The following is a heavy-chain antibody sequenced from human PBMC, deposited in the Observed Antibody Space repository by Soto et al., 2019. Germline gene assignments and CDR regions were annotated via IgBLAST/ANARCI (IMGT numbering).Heavy chain of an antibody. J-gene: IGHJ6*02. CDR3: TRHDPGWLLTSYYGMDV. CDR1: GFTFSGSA. D-gene: IGHD2-15*01. Sequence: GGSLRLSCAASGFTFSGSAMHWVRQASGKGLEWVGRIRSKANSYATAYAASVKGRFTISRDDSKNTAYLQMNSLKTEDTAVYYCTRHDPGWLLTSYYGMDVWGQGTTVTVSS. CDR2: IRSKANSYAT. V-gene: IGHV3-73*01.